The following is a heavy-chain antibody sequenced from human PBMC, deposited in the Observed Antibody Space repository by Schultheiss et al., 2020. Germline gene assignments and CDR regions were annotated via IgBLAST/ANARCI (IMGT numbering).Heavy chain of an antibody. Sequence: SETLSLTCAVSGGSISSSNWWSWVRQPPGKGLEWIGEIYHSGSTNYNPSLKSRVTMSVDTSKNQFSLRLTSVTAADTAVYYCARETVATIGNHYGMDVWGQGTTVTVSS. D-gene: IGHD5-12*01. CDR2: IYHSGST. CDR1: GGSISSSNW. V-gene: IGHV4-4*02. J-gene: IGHJ6*02. CDR3: ARETVATIGNHYGMDV.